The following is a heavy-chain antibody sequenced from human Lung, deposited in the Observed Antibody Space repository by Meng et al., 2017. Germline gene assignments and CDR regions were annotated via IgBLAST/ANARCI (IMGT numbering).Heavy chain of an antibody. Sequence: QVQVVQAGDEVKKPGASVKGACKAAGYTFTSYGISWVRQAPGQGLEWMGWISGYNGNTNYAQKFQGRVTMTTDTSTSTAYMELRSLRSDDTAVYYCARDRYCSTTSCTGWFDPWGQGTLVTVSS. J-gene: IGHJ5*02. CDR1: GYTFTSYG. CDR3: ARDRYCSTTSCTGWFDP. D-gene: IGHD2-2*01. CDR2: ISGYNGNT. V-gene: IGHV1-18*01.